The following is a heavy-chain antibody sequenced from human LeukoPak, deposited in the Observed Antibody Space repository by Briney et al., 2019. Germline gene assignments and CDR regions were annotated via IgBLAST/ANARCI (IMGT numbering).Heavy chain of an antibody. Sequence: SETLSLTCTVSGGSISSYYWSWIRQPPGKGLEWIGYIYYSGSTNYNPSLKSRATISVDTSKNQFSLKLSSVTAADTAMCYCARRAYSSGWYYFDYWGQGTLVTVSS. CDR2: IYYSGST. CDR1: GGSISSYY. D-gene: IGHD6-19*01. J-gene: IGHJ4*02. V-gene: IGHV4-59*01. CDR3: ARRAYSSGWYYFDY.